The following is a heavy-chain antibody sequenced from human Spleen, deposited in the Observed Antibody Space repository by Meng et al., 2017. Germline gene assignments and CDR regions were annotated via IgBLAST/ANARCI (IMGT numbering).Heavy chain of an antibody. CDR2: TTYGGSTE. J-gene: IGHJ4*01. CDR3: ARDLPSAGWSGYLDY. D-gene: IGHD3-3*01. V-gene: IGHV3-30*01. Sequence: GESLKISCAASGFTFSDHGMHWARQAPGKGLEWVTVTTYGGSTEYYADSVKGRFTISRDKSKNTLYLQMHSLRAEDTALYFCARDLPSAGWSGYLDYWGQGTLVTVSS. CDR1: GFTFSDHG.